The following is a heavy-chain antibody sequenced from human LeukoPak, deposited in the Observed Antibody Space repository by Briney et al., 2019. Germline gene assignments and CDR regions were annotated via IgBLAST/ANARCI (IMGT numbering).Heavy chain of an antibody. D-gene: IGHD3-22*01. V-gene: IGHV3-23*01. CDR1: GFTFNSYA. CDR3: AKISREYYYDSSGLQYWYFDL. Sequence: PGVSLRLSRAASGFTFNSYAMNWVRQAPGKGLEWVSAISGSGGNTYYADSVKGRFTISRDTSKNSLYLQMNSLRAEDTALYYCAKISREYYYDSSGLQYWYFDLWGRGTLVTVSS. CDR2: ISGSGGNT. J-gene: IGHJ2*01.